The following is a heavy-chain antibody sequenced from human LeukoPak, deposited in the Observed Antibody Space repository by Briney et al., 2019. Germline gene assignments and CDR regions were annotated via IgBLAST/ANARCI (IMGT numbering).Heavy chain of an antibody. CDR1: GGSISSYY. V-gene: IGHV4-59*01. D-gene: IGHD1-26*01. CDR2: IYYSGST. J-gene: IGHJ4*02. CDR3: ARCLVGATYYFDY. Sequence: SETLSLTCTVSGGSISSYYWSWIRQPPGKGLEWIGYIYYSGSTNYNPSLKSRVTISVDTSKNQFSPKLSSVTAADTAVYYCARCLVGATYYFDYWGQGTLVTVSS.